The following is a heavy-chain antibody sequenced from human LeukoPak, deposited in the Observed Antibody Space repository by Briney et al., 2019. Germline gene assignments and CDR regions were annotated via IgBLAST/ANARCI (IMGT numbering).Heavy chain of an antibody. Sequence: GGSLRLSCAASGFTFSSYAMSWVRQAPGKGLEWVSGISGSGGSTYYADSVKGRFTISRDNSKNTLYLQMDSLRAEDTAVYYCAKAGDLKNRLDYWGQGTLVTVSS. D-gene: IGHD1-14*01. V-gene: IGHV3-23*01. CDR2: ISGSGGST. CDR3: AKAGDLKNRLDY. J-gene: IGHJ4*02. CDR1: GFTFSSYA.